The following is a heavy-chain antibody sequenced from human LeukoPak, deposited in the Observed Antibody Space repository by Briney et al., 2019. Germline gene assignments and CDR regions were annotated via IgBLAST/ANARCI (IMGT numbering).Heavy chain of an antibody. CDR3: AKGGRAGDYHYYSYGMDV. J-gene: IGHJ6*02. CDR1: GGSISSYY. CDR2: MYTSGST. Sequence: PSETLSLTCTVSGGSISSYYGSWIRQPAGKGLEWIGRMYTSGSTNSNPSLKSRVTISVDTSRNQCSLKRTSGTTADTAAYYCAKGGRAGDYHYYSYGMDVWGQGTTVTVSS. D-gene: IGHD4-17*01. V-gene: IGHV4-4*07.